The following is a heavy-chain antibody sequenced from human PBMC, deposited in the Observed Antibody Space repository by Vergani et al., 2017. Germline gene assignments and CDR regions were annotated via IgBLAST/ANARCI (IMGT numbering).Heavy chain of an antibody. Sequence: QVQLVQSGAEVKKPGASVKVSCKASGYTFTGYYMHWVRQAPGQGLEWMGWINPNSGGTNYAQKFQGRVTMTRDTSISTAYMELSRLRSDDTAVYYCARAPGADYYDSSGYDNNWFDLWGQGTLVTVSS. J-gene: IGHJ5*02. CDR2: INPNSGGT. V-gene: IGHV1-2*02. CDR3: ARAPGADYYDSSGYDNNWFDL. CDR1: GYTFTGYY. D-gene: IGHD3-22*01.